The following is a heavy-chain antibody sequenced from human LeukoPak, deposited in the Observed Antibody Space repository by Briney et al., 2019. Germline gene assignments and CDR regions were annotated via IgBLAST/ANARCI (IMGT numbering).Heavy chain of an antibody. Sequence: SEALSLTCAVYGGSFSGYYWSWIRQPPGKGLEWIGEINHSGSTNDNPSLKSRLTISVDTSKSQFSLKLNSVTAADTAVYYCARLRGYYFGSGTHTGFDYWGQGTLVTVSS. D-gene: IGHD3-10*01. V-gene: IGHV4-34*01. CDR3: ARLRGYYFGSGTHTGFDY. CDR2: INHSGST. J-gene: IGHJ4*02. CDR1: GGSFSGYY.